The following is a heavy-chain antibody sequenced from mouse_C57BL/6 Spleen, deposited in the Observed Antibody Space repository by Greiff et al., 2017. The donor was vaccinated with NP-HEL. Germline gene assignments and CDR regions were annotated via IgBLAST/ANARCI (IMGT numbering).Heavy chain of an antibody. CDR1: GYTFTDYN. D-gene: IGHD1-1*01. V-gene: IGHV1-18*01. J-gene: IGHJ2*01. Sequence: VQLKQSGPELVKPGASVKIPCKASGYTFTDYNMDWVKQSHGKSLEWIGDINPNNGGTIYNQKFKGKATLTVDKSSSTAYMELRSLTSEDTAVYYCARHYYGSSYYFDYWGQGTTLTVSS. CDR2: INPNNGGT. CDR3: ARHYYGSSYYFDY.